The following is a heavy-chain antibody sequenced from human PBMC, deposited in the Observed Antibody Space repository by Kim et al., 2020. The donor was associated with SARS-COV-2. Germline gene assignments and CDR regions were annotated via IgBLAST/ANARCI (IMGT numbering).Heavy chain of an antibody. D-gene: IGHD5-12*01. CDR3: VRATSGYADSVYSVMDV. CDR2: MSPNSGNS. V-gene: IGHV1-8*01. J-gene: IGHJ6*02. CDR1: GYTFSKYE. Sequence: ASVKVSCKASGYTFSKYEINWVRQAPGQGLEWMGWMSPNSGNSGCAQKFHDRVTMTRDVSTSEVYLELSSLRSEDTAVDYCVRATSGYADSVYSVMDVWG.